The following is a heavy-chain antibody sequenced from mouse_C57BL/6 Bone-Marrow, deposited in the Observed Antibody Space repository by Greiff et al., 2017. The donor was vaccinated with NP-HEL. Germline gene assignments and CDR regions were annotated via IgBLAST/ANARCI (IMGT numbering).Heavy chain of an antibody. Sequence: DVMLVESGGDLVKPGGSLKLSCAASGFTFSSYGMSWVRQTPDKRLEWVATISSGGSYTYYPDSVKGRFTISRDNAKNTLYLQMSSLKSEDTAMYYCARQGTMVTTVDYWGQGTTLTVSS. D-gene: IGHD2-2*01. CDR1: GFTFSSYG. V-gene: IGHV5-6*02. J-gene: IGHJ2*01. CDR3: ARQGTMVTTVDY. CDR2: ISSGGSYT.